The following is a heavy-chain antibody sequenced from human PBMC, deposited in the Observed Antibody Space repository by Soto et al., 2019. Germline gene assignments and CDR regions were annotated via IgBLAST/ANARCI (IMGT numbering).Heavy chain of an antibody. CDR1: GGTFSSYT. D-gene: IGHD2-2*01. Sequence: SVKVSCKASGGTFSSYTISWVRQAPGQGLEWMGRIIPILGIANYAQKFQGRVTITADKSTSTAYMELSSLRSEDTAVYYCARDSSSTSCYAVWGQGTLVTVSS. CDR3: ARDSSSTSCYAV. J-gene: IGHJ4*02. CDR2: IIPILGIA. V-gene: IGHV1-69*04.